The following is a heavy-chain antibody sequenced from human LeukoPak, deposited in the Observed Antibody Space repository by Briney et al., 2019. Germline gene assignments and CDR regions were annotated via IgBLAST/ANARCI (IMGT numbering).Heavy chain of an antibody. CDR1: GFTFSNNW. CDR3: ARVYQFVFDY. V-gene: IGHV3-74*03. J-gene: IGHJ4*02. Sequence: GGSLRLSCADSGFTFSNNWMNWVRQVPGKGLVWVSQINPDGTGTTYADSVKGRFAISRDNAKNTVYLQMNSLTAEDTAVCYCARVYQFVFDYWGQGTLVTVSS. CDR2: INPDGTGT. D-gene: IGHD2-21*01.